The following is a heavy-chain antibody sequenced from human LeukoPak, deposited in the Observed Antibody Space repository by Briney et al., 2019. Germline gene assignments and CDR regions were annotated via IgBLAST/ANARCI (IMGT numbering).Heavy chain of an antibody. D-gene: IGHD3-16*01. CDR2: MNSGGTTI. CDR3: IREVQVRASASLGL. V-gene: IGHV3-74*01. Sequence: GGSLRLSCAASGFSISGYWMHWVRQAAGEGLVWVSRMNSGGTTINYADSVKGRFTISRDNVDNTLHLQMNSLRVEDTTVYYCIREVQVRASASLGLWGQGTLVTVSS. CDR1: GFSISGYW. J-gene: IGHJ4*01.